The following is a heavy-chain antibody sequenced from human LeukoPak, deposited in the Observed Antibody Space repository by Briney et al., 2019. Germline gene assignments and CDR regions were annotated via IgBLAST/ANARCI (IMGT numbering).Heavy chain of an antibody. D-gene: IGHD3-10*01. CDR2: IYYSGST. V-gene: IGHV4-59*12. Sequence: SETLSLTCTVSGGSISSYYWSWIRQPPGKGLEWIGYIYYSGSTNYNPSLKSRVTISVDTSKNQFSLKLSSVTAADTAVYYCARGRIIMVRGAPLWFDPWGQGTLVTVSS. CDR3: ARGRIIMVRGAPLWFDP. CDR1: GGSISSYY. J-gene: IGHJ5*02.